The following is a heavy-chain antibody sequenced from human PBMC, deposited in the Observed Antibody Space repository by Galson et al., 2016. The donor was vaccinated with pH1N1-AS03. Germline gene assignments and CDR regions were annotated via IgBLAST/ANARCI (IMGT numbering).Heavy chain of an antibody. D-gene: IGHD4-17*01. J-gene: IGHJ5*02. CDR1: GGPISHNDYY. Sequence: EPLSLTCSVSGGPISHNDYYWAWIRPPEKGLEWIGSVSYSGTTWYNNPSFRSRATIFVDTSKKQFSLNLSSVTASDTAVYYCARHWNLGNYGRNWFDPWGQGTLVTVSS. CDR2: VSYSGTT. CDR3: ARHWNLGNYGRNWFDP. V-gene: IGHV4-39*01.